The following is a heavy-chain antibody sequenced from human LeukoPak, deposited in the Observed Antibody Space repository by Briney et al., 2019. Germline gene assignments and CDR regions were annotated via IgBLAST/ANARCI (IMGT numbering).Heavy chain of an antibody. CDR1: GFTFSSYA. CDR2: ISYDGSNK. Sequence: QPGRSLRLSCAASGFTFSSYAMHWVRQAPGKGLEWVAVISYDGSNKYYADSVKGRFTISRDNSKDTLYLQMNSLRAEDTAVYYCAREGVVTSAYGMDVWGQGTTVTVSS. J-gene: IGHJ6*02. CDR3: AREGVVTSAYGMDV. V-gene: IGHV3-30-3*01. D-gene: IGHD3-22*01.